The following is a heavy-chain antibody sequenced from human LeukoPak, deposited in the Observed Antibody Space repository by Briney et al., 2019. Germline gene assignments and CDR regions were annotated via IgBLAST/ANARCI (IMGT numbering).Heavy chain of an antibody. CDR3: AKVQYYYDSSGFSVWTYFDY. J-gene: IGHJ4*02. Sequence: GGSLRLSCAASGFTFDDYAMHWVRQAPGKGLEWVSGISWNSGSTGYADSVKGRFTISRDNAKNSLYLQMNSLRAEDTALYYCAKVQYYYDSSGFSVWTYFDYWGQGTLVTVSS. D-gene: IGHD3-22*01. V-gene: IGHV3-9*01. CDR2: ISWNSGST. CDR1: GFTFDDYA.